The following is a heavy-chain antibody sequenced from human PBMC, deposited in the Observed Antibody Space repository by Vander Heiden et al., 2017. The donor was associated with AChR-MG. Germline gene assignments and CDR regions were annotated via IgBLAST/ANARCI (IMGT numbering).Heavy chain of an antibody. CDR2: MNPNSGNT. V-gene: IGHV1-8*01. CDR3: ARSQAQGWELFGGRCFAP. Sequence: QLQLGQSGAEVNNPGASVKVSCQQSGYTFTRYEINWVRRATGQGLEWMGWMNPNSGNTGYAKKFQGRGTMTRNTSISTAYMELSSLGSEDTGVYYCARSQAQGWELFGGRCFAPWGQGTLVTVSS. D-gene: IGHD1-26*01. CDR1: GYTFTRYE. J-gene: IGHJ5*02.